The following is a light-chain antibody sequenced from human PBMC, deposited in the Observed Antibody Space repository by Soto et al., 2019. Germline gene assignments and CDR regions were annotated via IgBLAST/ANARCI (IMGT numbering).Light chain of an antibody. V-gene: IGKV1-39*01. CDR3: QQTYSHPLP. Sequence: DIQMTQSPSSLPASVGDRVTITCRAGQNINNDLNWYQQKPGEAPKLLIYASSTLHSGVPSRFSRGGSGTDFTLSITSLQPGDFSTYFCQQTYSHPLPFARGPKV. CDR2: ASS. CDR1: QNINND. J-gene: IGKJ4*01.